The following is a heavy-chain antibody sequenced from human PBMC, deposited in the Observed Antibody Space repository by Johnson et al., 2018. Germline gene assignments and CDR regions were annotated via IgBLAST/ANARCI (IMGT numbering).Heavy chain of an antibody. J-gene: IGHJ6*02. CDR1: GFTFSSYG. CDR2: IWYDGSNK. CDR3: AREGGWFGDYGMDV. D-gene: IGHD3-10*01. V-gene: IGHV3-33*08. Sequence: QVQLVQSGGGVVQPGRSLRLSCSASGFTFSSYGMHWVRQAPGKGLEWVAVIWYDGSNKYYADSVKGRFTISRDNSKNTLYLQMNSRGAEETAVYYCAREGGWFGDYGMDVWGQGTTVTVSS.